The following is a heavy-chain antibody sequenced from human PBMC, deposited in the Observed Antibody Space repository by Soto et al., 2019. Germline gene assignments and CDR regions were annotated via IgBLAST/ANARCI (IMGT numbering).Heavy chain of an antibody. V-gene: IGHV4-30-2*01. D-gene: IGHD2-2*01. CDR3: AREYQLLSWFDP. CDR2: IYPTGGA. J-gene: IGHJ5*02. CDR1: GDSLSSGDFS. Sequence: TLSLTCAVSGDSLSSGDFSWSWIRQPPGKGLEWIGNIYPTGGAFYNPSLKSRVTISVDRSKNRFSLRLNSVTAADTAVYYCAREYQLLSWFDPWGQGALVTSPQ.